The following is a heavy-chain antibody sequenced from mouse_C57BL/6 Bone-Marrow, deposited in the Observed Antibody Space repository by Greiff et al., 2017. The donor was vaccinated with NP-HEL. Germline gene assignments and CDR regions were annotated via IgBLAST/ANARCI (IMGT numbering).Heavy chain of an antibody. CDR2: IDPSDSYT. J-gene: IGHJ2*01. CDR1: GYTFTSYW. D-gene: IGHD1-1*01. Sequence: QVQLKQPGAELVMPGASVKLSCKASGYTFTSYWMHWVKQRPGQGLEWIGEIDPSDSYTNYNQKFKGKSTLTVDKSSSTAYMQLSSLTSEDSAVYYCARNPFYYYGSSPFDYWGQGTTLTVSS. V-gene: IGHV1-69*01. CDR3: ARNPFYYYGSSPFDY.